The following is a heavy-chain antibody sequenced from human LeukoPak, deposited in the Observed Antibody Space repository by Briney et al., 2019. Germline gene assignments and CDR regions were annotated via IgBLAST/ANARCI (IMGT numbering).Heavy chain of an antibody. CDR3: ARVGTGYPIDY. Sequence: PGGSLRLSCAASGFTFSSYEMNWVRQAPGKGLEWVSYISSAGSTIYYADSVKGRFTISRDNSKNTLYLQMNSLRAEDTAVYYCARVGTGYPIDYWGQGTLVTVSS. CDR1: GFTFSSYE. V-gene: IGHV3-48*03. CDR2: ISSAGSTI. D-gene: IGHD3/OR15-3a*01. J-gene: IGHJ4*02.